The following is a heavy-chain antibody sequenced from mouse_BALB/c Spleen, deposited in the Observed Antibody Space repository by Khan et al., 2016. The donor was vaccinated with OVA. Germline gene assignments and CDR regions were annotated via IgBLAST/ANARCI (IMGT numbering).Heavy chain of an antibody. Sequence: EVQLQESGPGLVTPSQSLSLTCTVTGYSITSGYGRNWIRQFPGNKLEWMGYISYSGSTNYNPPLKSRISITRNTSKNQFFLQLNSVTTEDTATYYWARTGRIKYWGQGTTLTVSA. CDR2: ISYSGST. D-gene: IGHD1-1*01. V-gene: IGHV3-2*02. CDR1: GYSITSGYG. CDR3: ARTGRIKY. J-gene: IGHJ2*01.